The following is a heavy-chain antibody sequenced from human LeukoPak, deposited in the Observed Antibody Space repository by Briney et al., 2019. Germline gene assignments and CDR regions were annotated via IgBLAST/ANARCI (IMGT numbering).Heavy chain of an antibody. J-gene: IGHJ4*02. CDR2: IKPDGNEK. Sequence: GGSLRLSCADSRFTLSGYWMCWVRQAPGKGLEWVANIKPDGNEKYYVDSVKGRLTISRDNAKNSLFLQMSSLRAADTAMYYCARTRMSANTWYYFDYWGQGTLVTVSS. V-gene: IGHV3-7*05. D-gene: IGHD4/OR15-4a*01. CDR1: RFTLSGYW. CDR3: ARTRMSANTWYYFDY.